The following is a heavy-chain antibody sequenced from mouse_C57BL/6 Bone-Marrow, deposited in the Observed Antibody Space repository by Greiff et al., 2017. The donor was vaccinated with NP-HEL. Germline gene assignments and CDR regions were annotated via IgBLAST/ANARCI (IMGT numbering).Heavy chain of an antibody. J-gene: IGHJ4*01. D-gene: IGHD2-4*01. Sequence: QVQLQQPGAELVKPGASVKMSCKASGYTFTSYWITWVKQRPGQGLEWIGDIYPGSGSTNYNEKFKSKATLTVDTSSSTAYLQLRRLTAEDSAVYYCARGHDDYDGEGWWNYYAMDYWGQGTSVTVSS. V-gene: IGHV1-55*01. CDR2: IYPGSGST. CDR3: ARGHDDYDGEGWWNYYAMDY. CDR1: GYTFTSYW.